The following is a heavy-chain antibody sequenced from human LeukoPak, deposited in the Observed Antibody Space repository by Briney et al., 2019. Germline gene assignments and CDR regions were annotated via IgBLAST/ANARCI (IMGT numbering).Heavy chain of an antibody. J-gene: IGHJ3*02. CDR3: ARDWGNYYDSSGYVSAAFDI. V-gene: IGHV3-74*01. CDR2: INSDGSST. CDR1: GFTFSSYW. D-gene: IGHD3-22*01. Sequence: GGSLRLSCAASGFTFSSYWMHWVRQAPGKGLVWVSRINSDGSSTSYADSVKGRFTISRDNAKNTLYLQMNSLRAEDTAVYYCARDWGNYYDSSGYVSAAFDIWGQGTMVTVSS.